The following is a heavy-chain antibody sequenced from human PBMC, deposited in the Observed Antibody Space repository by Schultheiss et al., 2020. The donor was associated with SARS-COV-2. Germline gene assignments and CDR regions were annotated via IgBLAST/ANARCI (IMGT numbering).Heavy chain of an antibody. J-gene: IGHJ4*02. D-gene: IGHD4-17*01. CDR1: GGSISSGGYY. CDR3: ARGAYGDYY. CDR2: IYHSGST. Sequence: SETLSLTCTVSGGSISSGGYYWSWIRQHPGKGLEWIGEIYHSGSTNYNPSLKSRVTISVDTSKNQFSLKLSSVTAADTAVYYCARGAYGDYYWGQGTLVTVSS. V-gene: IGHV4-61*08.